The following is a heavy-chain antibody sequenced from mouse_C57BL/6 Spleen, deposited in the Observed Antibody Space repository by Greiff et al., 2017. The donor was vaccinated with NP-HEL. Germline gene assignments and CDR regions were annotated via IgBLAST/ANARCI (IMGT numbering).Heavy chain of an antibody. Sequence: QVQLQQSGAELVRPGASVKLSCKASGYTFTDYYINWVKQRPGQGLEWIARIYPGSGNTYYNEKFKGKATLTAEKSSSTAYMQLSSLTSEDSAVYFCAKLGGDWYFDVWGTGTTVTVSS. CDR3: AKLGGDWYFDV. D-gene: IGHD4-1*01. CDR2: IYPGSGNT. J-gene: IGHJ1*03. V-gene: IGHV1-76*01. CDR1: GYTFTDYY.